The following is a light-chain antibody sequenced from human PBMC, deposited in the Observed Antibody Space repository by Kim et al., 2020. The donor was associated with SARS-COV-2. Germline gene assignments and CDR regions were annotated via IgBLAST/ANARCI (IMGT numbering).Light chain of an antibody. CDR3: QAWDSSTRV. J-gene: IGLJ1*01. Sequence: SVAPGQTASITCSGDKVGDKYACWYQQKPGQSPVLVIYQDSKRPSGIPERFSGSNSGNTATLTISGTQAMDEADYYCQAWDSSTRVFGTGTKVTVL. V-gene: IGLV3-1*01. CDR2: QDS. CDR1: KVGDKY.